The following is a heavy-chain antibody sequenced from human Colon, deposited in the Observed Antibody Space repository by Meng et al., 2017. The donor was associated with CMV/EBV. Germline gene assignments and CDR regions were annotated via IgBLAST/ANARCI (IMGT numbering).Heavy chain of an antibody. CDR1: GASVNTDNYY. Sequence: SETLSLTCTVSGASVNTDNYYWSWIRQPPGKGLEFIRYVYYSGATNYNPFFKGRVTSSVDTSKNQFSLKLTSVTAADTAVYYCTRGNTALWDSDSWGQGTLVTVSS. J-gene: IGHJ4*02. V-gene: IGHV4-61*01. D-gene: IGHD3-10*01. CDR2: VYYSGAT. CDR3: TRGNTALWDSDS.